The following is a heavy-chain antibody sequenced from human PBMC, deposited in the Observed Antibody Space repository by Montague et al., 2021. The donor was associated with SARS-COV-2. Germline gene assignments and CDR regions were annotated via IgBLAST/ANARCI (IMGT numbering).Heavy chain of an antibody. D-gene: IGHD2-8*02. Sequence: SLRLSCSVSGFSYTIYYMRWVRQAPGKGLQWIAKIIREGTETYYXDSVRGRFIVSRDNAKKSMTLEMHSLTVDDTAVYYCVREVWWSFDLWGQGAPVTVSS. CDR1: GFSYTIYY. CDR3: VREVWWSFDL. J-gene: IGHJ4*02. V-gene: IGHV3-7*03. CDR2: IIREGTET.